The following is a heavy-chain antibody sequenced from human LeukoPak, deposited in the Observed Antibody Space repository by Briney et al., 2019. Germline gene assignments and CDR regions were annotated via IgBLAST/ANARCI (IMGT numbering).Heavy chain of an antibody. J-gene: IGHJ4*02. CDR2: ISYDGSNK. CDR3: ARLGHSSGWYYFDY. D-gene: IGHD6-19*01. V-gene: IGHV3-30*04. CDR1: GSTFSSYA. Sequence: GGSLRLSCAASGSTFSSYAMHWVRQAPGKGLEWVAVISYDGSNKYYADSVKGRFTISRDNSKNTLYLQMNSLRAEGTAVYYCARLGHSSGWYYFDYWGQGTLVTVSS.